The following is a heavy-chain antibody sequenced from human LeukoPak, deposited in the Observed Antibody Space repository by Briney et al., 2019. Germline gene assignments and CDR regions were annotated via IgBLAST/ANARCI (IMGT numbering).Heavy chain of an antibody. J-gene: IGHJ4*02. CDR3: ASGLSRAPLDY. Sequence: GGSLRLSCAASGFTFSSYAMSWARQAPGKGLEWVSSISSSSSYIYYADSVKGRFTISRDNAKNSLYLQMNSLRAEDTAVYYCASGLSRAPLDYWGQGTLVPVSS. D-gene: IGHD2/OR15-2a*01. CDR1: GFTFSSYA. CDR2: ISSSSSYI. V-gene: IGHV3-21*01.